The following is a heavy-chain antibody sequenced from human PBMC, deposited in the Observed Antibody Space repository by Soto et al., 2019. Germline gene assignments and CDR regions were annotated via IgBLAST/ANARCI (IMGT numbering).Heavy chain of an antibody. V-gene: IGHV4-34*01. CDR2: INHSGNT. CDR3: ARTGGMDV. Sequence: QVLLQQWGAGLLKPSETLSLTCAVYGGSFSDYYWSWLRQPPGKGPEWIGEINHSGNTKYNPSLESRVTISVDTSKNQFSLKLNSVSAADTAVYYCARTGGMDVWSQGATVTVSS. J-gene: IGHJ6*02. CDR1: GGSFSDYY.